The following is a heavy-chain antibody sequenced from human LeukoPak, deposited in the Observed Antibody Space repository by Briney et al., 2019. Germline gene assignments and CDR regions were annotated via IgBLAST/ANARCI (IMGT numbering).Heavy chain of an antibody. CDR2: IKPDGSEK. V-gene: IGHV3-7*01. D-gene: IGHD2-21*02. CDR1: GFTFSSYS. CDR3: TRDFGSGVVVTAIVD. Sequence: GGSLRLSCAASGFTFSSYSMNWVRQAPGKGLEWVANIKPDGSEKYYVDSVKGRFTISRDNAKNSLFLQMNSLRAEDTATYYCTRDFGSGVVVTAIVDWGQGTLVTVSS. J-gene: IGHJ4*02.